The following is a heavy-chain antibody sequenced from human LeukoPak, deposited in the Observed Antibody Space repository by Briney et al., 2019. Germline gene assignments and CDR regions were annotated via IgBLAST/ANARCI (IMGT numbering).Heavy chain of an antibody. V-gene: IGHV3-21*04. D-gene: IGHD3-10*01. Sequence: GGSLRLSCAASGFTFSSYSMNWVRQAPGKGLEWVSSISSSSSYIYYADSVKGRFTISRDNAKNTLYLQMNSLRAEDTAVYYCAKDQRVRGVSIRSGYFQHWGQGTLVTVSS. CDR1: GFTFSSYS. CDR2: ISSSSSYI. CDR3: AKDQRVRGVSIRSGYFQH. J-gene: IGHJ1*01.